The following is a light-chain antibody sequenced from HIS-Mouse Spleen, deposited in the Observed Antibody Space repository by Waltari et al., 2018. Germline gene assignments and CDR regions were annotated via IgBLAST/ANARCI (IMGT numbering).Light chain of an antibody. CDR3: QQSYSTPWT. J-gene: IGKJ1*01. CDR1: QSISSY. V-gene: IGKV1-39*01. CDR2: AAC. Sequence: DIQMTQSPSSLSASVGDTVTITCRASQSISSYLNWYQQKPGKAPKLLIYAACSLQSGVPSRFSGSGSGTDFTLTISSLQPEDFATYYCQQSYSTPWTFGQGTKVEIK.